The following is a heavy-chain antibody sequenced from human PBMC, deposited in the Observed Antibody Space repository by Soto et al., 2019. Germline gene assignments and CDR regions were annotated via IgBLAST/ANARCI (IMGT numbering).Heavy chain of an antibody. CDR1: GFTFSSYG. J-gene: IGHJ4*02. CDR2: IWYDGSNK. V-gene: IGHV3-33*01. D-gene: IGHD2-21*02. Sequence: GGSLRLSCAASGFTFSSYGMHWVRPAPGKGLEWVAVIWYDGSNKYYADSVKGRITISRDNSKNALYLQMNDLRAEDTSVYYCARDSIVVVTAILDYWGQGTLVTVSS. CDR3: ARDSIVVVTAILDY.